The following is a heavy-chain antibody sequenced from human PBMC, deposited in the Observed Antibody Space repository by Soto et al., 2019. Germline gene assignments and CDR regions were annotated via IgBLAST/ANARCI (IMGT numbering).Heavy chain of an antibody. CDR1: GGTFSSYA. CDR3: ARSSSSATASHYYYYGMDV. D-gene: IGHD6-6*01. CDR2: IIPIFGAA. J-gene: IGHJ6*02. Sequence: QVQLVQSGAEVKKPGSSVKVSCKASGGTFSSYAISWVRQAPGQGIEWMGGIIPIFGAANYAQKFQGRVTITADESTSTAYMELSSLRSEDTAVYYCARSSSSATASHYYYYGMDVWGRGTTVTVSS. V-gene: IGHV1-69*01.